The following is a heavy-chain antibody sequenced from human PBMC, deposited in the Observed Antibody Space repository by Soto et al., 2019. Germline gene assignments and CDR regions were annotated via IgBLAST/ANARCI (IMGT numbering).Heavy chain of an antibody. CDR2: ISGSGGST. D-gene: IGHD6-13*01. J-gene: IGHJ6*02. CDR3: AKDWEEQQFDYYYGMDV. V-gene: IGHV3-23*01. CDR1: GFTFNSYA. Sequence: GGSLRLSCAASGFTFNSYAMSWVRQAPGKGLEWVSAISGSGGSTYYADSVKGRFTISRDNSKNTLYLQMNSLRAEDTAVYYCAKDWEEQQFDYYYGMDVWGQGTTVTVSS.